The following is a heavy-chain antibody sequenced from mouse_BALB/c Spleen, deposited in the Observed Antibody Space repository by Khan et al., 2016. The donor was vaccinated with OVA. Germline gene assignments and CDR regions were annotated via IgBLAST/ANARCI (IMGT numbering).Heavy chain of an antibody. CDR1: GFTFSSYG. D-gene: IGHD2-10*01. J-gene: IGHJ4*01. V-gene: IGHV5-6*01. CDR3: ASAYYGNEYYARDY. CDR2: ISSGGSYT. Sequence: EVELVESGGDLVKPGGSLKVSCAASGFTFSSYGMSWVRQTPDKRLEWVATISSGGSYTYFPDSVKGRFTISSDNAKNTLYLQLSSLKSEDTAMYYGASAYYGNEYYARDYWGQGTSVTVSS.